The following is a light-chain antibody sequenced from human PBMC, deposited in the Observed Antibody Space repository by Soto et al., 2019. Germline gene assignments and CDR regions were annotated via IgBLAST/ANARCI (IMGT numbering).Light chain of an antibody. J-gene: IGLJ1*01. CDR2: ANN. CDR3: QSYDTSLSGYA. V-gene: IGLV1-40*01. Sequence: QLVLTQPPSVCGAPGQRVTISCTGSSSNIGAGYDVHWYQQYPGKAPKLLVYANNNRPSRVPDRFSGSKSGTSASLAITGLQADDEAGYYCQSYDTSLSGYAFGTGTKLTVL. CDR1: SSNIGAGYD.